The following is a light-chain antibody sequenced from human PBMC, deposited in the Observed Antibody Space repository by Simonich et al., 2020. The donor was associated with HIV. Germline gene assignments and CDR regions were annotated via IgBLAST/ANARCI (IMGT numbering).Light chain of an antibody. J-gene: IGKJ2*01. Sequence: DIQMTQSPSTLSASVGNRVTITCRASQGISNSLAWYQQKPGKAPKVLLYAASRLESGVPTRFSGSGSGTDYTLTISSLQPEDFSTYYCQQYYSTPRTFGQGTKLEIK. CDR1: QGISNS. CDR2: AAS. V-gene: IGKV1-NL1*01. CDR3: QQYYSTPRT.